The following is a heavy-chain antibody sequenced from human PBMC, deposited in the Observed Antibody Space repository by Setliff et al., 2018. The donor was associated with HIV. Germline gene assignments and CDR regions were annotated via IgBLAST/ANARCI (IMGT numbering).Heavy chain of an antibody. J-gene: IGHJ5*02. D-gene: IGHD6-19*01. V-gene: IGHV4-4*07. CDR3: ARGGRYYLPGIAVAGIQRNWFDP. CDR2: ITTSGST. Sequence: PSETLSLTCTLSGGSVSNYYWTWIRQSAGKGLEWIGHITTSGSTKYTPSLKSRLTMSVDSSGNQLSLTSTSGTAADTAVYYCARGGRYYLPGIAVAGIQRNWFDPWGQGALVTVSS. CDR1: GGSVSNYY.